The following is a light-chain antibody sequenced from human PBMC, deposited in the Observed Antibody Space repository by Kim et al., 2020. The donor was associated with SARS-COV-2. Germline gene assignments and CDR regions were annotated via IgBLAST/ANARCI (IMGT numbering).Light chain of an antibody. Sequence: GHSITISCTGTSSDIGYFNYVSWFQQHPGKAPKLIIYDVTIRPSGISYRFSGSKSGNTASLTISGLQAEDETDYYCSSYATSSTWVFGGGTQLTVL. CDR2: DVT. J-gene: IGLJ3*02. CDR1: SSDIGYFNY. CDR3: SSYATSSTWV. V-gene: IGLV2-14*03.